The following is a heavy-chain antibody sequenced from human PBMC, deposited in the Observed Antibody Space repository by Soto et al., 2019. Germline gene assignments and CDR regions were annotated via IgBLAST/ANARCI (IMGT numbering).Heavy chain of an antibody. Sequence: EVQLVESGGGLVQPGGSLRLSCAASGFTFSSYSMNWVRQAPGKGLEWVSYISSSSSTIYYADSVKGRFTISRDNAKNSLYLQMNSRRDEDTAVYYCARDRCSGGSCYRLDYWGQGTLVTVSS. CDR1: GFTFSSYS. J-gene: IGHJ4*02. CDR3: ARDRCSGGSCYRLDY. D-gene: IGHD2-15*01. V-gene: IGHV3-48*02. CDR2: ISSSSSTI.